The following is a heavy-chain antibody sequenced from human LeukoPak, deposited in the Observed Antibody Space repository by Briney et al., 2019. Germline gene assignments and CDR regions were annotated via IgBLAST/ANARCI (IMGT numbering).Heavy chain of an antibody. J-gene: IGHJ4*02. Sequence: ASVKVSCEASGYIFPSYGISWVRQAPGQGLEWVGWISAHAGNTNYAQKVQGRVTMTMDTFSSTAYMELRSLRSDDTAVYYCAREGTSGYDQQDYWGQGTLVSVSS. CDR3: AREGTSGYDQQDY. D-gene: IGHD5-12*01. CDR1: GYIFPSYG. CDR2: ISAHAGNT. V-gene: IGHV1-18*01.